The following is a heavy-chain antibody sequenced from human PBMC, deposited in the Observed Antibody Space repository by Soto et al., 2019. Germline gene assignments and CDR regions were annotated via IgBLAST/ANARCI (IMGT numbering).Heavy chain of an antibody. Sequence: EVQLLESGGSLVQPGGSLRLSCAGSAFTFSSYAMTWVRQASAKGLEWVSTINENGGSTYYAASVKGRFTISRDNAKSTLYLQMNSLRAEDTAIYHCAKVDGIRGKAYYGMALCGQGTTVTVSS. CDR3: AKVDGIRGKAYYGMAL. D-gene: IGHD3-3*02. J-gene: IGHJ6*02. CDR2: INENGGST. CDR1: AFTFSSYA. V-gene: IGHV3-23*01.